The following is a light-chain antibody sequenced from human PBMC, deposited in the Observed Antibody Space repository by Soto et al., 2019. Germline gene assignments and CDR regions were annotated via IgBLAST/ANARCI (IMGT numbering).Light chain of an antibody. CDR2: DAS. V-gene: IGKV1-5*01. J-gene: IGKJ1*01. CDR1: QPISSW. CDR3: QQYENYWT. Sequence: DIQMTQSPPTLSASVGDRVTITCRASQPISSWLAWYYQKPGKAPKLLIYDASNLESGVPSRFSGSGSGTEFTLTISSLQPEDFGIYYCQQYENYWTFGQGTKVDIK.